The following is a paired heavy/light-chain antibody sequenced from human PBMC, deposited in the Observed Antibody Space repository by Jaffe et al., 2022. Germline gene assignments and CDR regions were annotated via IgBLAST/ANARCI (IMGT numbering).Heavy chain of an antibody. V-gene: IGHV3-30*02. CDR1: GFTFSTYG. D-gene: IGHD5-18*01. CDR3: AKEGARGYGCFDC. Sequence: QVQLVESGGGVVQPGGSLRLSCAASGFTFSTYGMHWVRQAPGKGLEWVAFIWYDGRSDYYPDSVKGRFTVSRDNSKNMMYLQMNSLRVEDTAVYYCAKEGARGYGCFDCWGQGTLVTVSS. CDR2: IWYDGRSD. J-gene: IGHJ4*02.
Light chain of an antibody. Sequence: QSALTQPPSASGSPGQSVTISCSGTSSDVGAYNHVSWYQQHPGRAPKLIIYEVTKRPSGVPDRFSGSKSGNTASLTVSGLQAEDEADYYCNSYAGSHNCVFGGGTKLTVL. V-gene: IGLV2-8*01. CDR3: NSYAGSHNCV. CDR2: EVT. J-gene: IGLJ3*02. CDR1: SSDVGAYNH.